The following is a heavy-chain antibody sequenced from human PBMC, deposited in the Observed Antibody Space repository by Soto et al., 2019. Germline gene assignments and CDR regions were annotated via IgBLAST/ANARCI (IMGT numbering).Heavy chain of an antibody. Sequence: GGSLRLSCAISGFSVSSNYLSWVRQAPGKGLEWVSVHYSGGSTYYADSVQGRFTISRDKSNNTLYLQMRRVRAEDTAVYFCARHRHPRGTVGATSPIDPWGQGTQVTVSS. CDR2: HYSGGST. CDR3: ARHRHPRGTVGATSPIDP. D-gene: IGHD1-26*01. CDR1: GFSVSSNY. V-gene: IGHV3-53*01. J-gene: IGHJ5*02.